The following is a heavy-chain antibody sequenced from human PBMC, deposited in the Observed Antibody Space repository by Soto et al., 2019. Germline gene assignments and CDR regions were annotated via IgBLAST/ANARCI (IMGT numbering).Heavy chain of an antibody. CDR2: ISYSGNT. V-gene: IGHV4-59*11. D-gene: IGHD3-22*01. CDR3: ARNYYYDRELHP. J-gene: IGHJ5*02. Sequence: KTSETLSLTCTVSGGSISSHYWTWIRQPPGKGLEWIGCISYSGNTKYSPSRKSRVTISVDTSKTHFSLRLSSVTAADTAVYYCARNYYYDRELHPWGQGTLVTVSS. CDR1: GGSISSHY.